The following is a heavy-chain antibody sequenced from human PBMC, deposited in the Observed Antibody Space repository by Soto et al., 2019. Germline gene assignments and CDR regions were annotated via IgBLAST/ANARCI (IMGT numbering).Heavy chain of an antibody. CDR3: ARSITGIVDY. J-gene: IGHJ4*02. D-gene: IGHD1-20*01. Sequence: QVQLQQWGAGLLKPSETLSLTCAVYGGSFSGHYWSWIRQPPGKGLERIGEINHSGSTNYNPSLKSRVTTSVDTSKNQFSLKLSSVTAPDTAVYYCARSITGIVDYWGQGTLVTVSS. V-gene: IGHV4-34*01. CDR2: INHSGST. CDR1: GGSFSGHY.